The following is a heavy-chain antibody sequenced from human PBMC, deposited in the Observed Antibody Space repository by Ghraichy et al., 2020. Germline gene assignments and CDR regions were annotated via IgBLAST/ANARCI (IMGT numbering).Heavy chain of an antibody. J-gene: IGHJ4*02. CDR2: ISGSGSNT. Sequence: GESLNISCAASGFSLSNYAMTWVRQTPGKGLEWVSAISGSGSNTYYTDSVKGRLTISRDNSKNTLYLQMNSLRAEDTAIYYCAKDRKSGNYDIGGGGYFDYWGQGTLVTVSS. V-gene: IGHV3-23*01. CDR1: GFSLSNYA. D-gene: IGHD3-3*01. CDR3: AKDRKSGNYDIGGGGYFDY.